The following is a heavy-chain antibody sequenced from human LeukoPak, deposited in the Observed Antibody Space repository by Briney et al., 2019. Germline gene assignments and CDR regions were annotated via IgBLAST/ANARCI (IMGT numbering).Heavy chain of an antibody. CDR2: IYYSGST. D-gene: IGHD5-18*01. CDR1: GGSISSYY. Sequence: SETLSLTCTVSGGSISSYYWSWIRQPPGKGLEWIGYIYYSGSTNYNPSLKSRVTISIDTSKNQFSLNLSSVTAADTAVYYCARGGIQLWRSYYYYMDVWGKGTTVTVSS. J-gene: IGHJ6*03. CDR3: ARGGIQLWRSYYYYMDV. V-gene: IGHV4-59*01.